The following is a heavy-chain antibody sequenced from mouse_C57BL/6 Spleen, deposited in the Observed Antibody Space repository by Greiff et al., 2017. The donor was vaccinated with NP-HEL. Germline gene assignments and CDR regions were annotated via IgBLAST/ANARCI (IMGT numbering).Heavy chain of an antibody. CDR2: IYPGSGNT. J-gene: IGHJ4*01. D-gene: IGHD2-5*01. V-gene: IGHV1-76*01. Sequence: QVQLKQSGAELVRPGASVKLSCKASGYTFTDYYINWVKQRPGQGLEWIARIYPGSGNTYYNEKFKGKATLTAEKSSSTAYMQLSSLTSEDSAVYFCARESAYYSNYRYAMDYWGQGTSVTVSS. CDR3: ARESAYYSNYRYAMDY. CDR1: GYTFTDYY.